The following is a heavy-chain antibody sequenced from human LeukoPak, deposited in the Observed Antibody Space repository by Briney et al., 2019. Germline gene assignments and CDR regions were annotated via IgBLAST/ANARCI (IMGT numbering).Heavy chain of an antibody. D-gene: IGHD3-3*01. J-gene: IGHJ6*03. CDR2: IIPIFGTA. CDR3: ARESITIFGVVIDYYMDV. CDR1: GGTFSSYA. V-gene: IGHV1-69*01. Sequence: SVKVSCKASGGTFSSYATSWVRQAPGQGLEWMGGIIPIFGTANYAQKFQGRVTITADESTSTAYMELSSLRSEDTAVYYCARESITIFGVVIDYYMDVWGKGTTVTVSS.